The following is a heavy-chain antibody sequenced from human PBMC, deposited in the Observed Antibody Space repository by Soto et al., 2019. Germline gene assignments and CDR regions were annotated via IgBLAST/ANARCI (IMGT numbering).Heavy chain of an antibody. CDR1: GGSISSSSYY. V-gene: IGHV4-39*01. D-gene: IGHD6-19*01. CDR2: IYYSGST. CDR3: ARGGWSLDY. Sequence: SETLSLTCTVSGGSISSSSYYWGWIRQPPGKGLEWIGSIYYSGSTYYNPSLKSRVTINVDTYMNQLSLEVGSVTAADRAVYCCARGGWSLDYWGQGTLVTVS. J-gene: IGHJ4*02.